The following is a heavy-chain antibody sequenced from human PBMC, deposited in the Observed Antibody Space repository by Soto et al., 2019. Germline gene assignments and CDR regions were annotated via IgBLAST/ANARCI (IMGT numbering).Heavy chain of an antibody. V-gene: IGHV5-51*01. CDR3: SLHRHYHRAALDS. J-gene: IGHJ5*01. CDR1: AYTFTNYY. D-gene: IGHD1-26*01. Sequence: GESLKISCNGSAYTFTNYYIGWVRQVAGKGLEWMGIIYPGDSETTYSPSFQGQVTFSVDKSLNTAYVQWSSLKASDTAIYYCSLHRHYHRAALDSSGHGTLVTVSS. CDR2: IYPGDSET.